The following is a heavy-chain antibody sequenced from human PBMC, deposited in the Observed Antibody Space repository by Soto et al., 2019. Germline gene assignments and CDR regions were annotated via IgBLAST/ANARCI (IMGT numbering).Heavy chain of an antibody. CDR1: GFTFDDSA. V-gene: IGHV3-9*01. Sequence: EVHLVASGGGLVQPGRSLRLACAASGFTFDDSAMQWVRHAPGKGLEWVSGIRWNSGSIGYADCVKGRFTISRDNAKNSLYLQMDSLRAEDTAWYYCAKDILVTGPFDAFDIWGQGTMVTVSS. CDR2: IRWNSGSI. CDR3: AKDILVTGPFDAFDI. D-gene: IGHD3-9*01. J-gene: IGHJ3*02.